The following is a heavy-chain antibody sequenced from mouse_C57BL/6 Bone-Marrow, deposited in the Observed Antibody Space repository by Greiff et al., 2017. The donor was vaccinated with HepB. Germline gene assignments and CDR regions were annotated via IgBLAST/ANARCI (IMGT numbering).Heavy chain of an antibody. V-gene: IGHV1-55*01. D-gene: IGHD1-1*01. CDR1: GYTFTSYW. CDR3: SLLFYYGSSLFDY. Sequence: QVQLQQPGAELVKPGASVKMSCKASGYTFTSYWITWVKQRPGQGLEWIGDIYPGSGSTNYNEKFKSKATLTVDKSSSTAYMQLSSLTSEDSAVYYCSLLFYYGSSLFDYWGQGTTLTVSS. CDR2: IYPGSGST. J-gene: IGHJ2*01.